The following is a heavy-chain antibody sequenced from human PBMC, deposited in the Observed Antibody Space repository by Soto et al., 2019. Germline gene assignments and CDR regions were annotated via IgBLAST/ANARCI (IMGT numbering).Heavy chain of an antibody. V-gene: IGHV4-4*02. D-gene: IGHD4-17*01. J-gene: IGHJ4*02. CDR1: SGSISSSNW. Sequence: QVQLQESGPGLVKPSGTLSLTCAVSSGSISSSNWWSWVRQPPGKGLEGIGEIYHSGSTNYNPSHKSRIPIPVGKSKNQSALKLSSVTAADTAVYYCATYGDRGYFDHWGQGTLVTVSS. CDR2: IYHSGST. CDR3: ATYGDRGYFDH.